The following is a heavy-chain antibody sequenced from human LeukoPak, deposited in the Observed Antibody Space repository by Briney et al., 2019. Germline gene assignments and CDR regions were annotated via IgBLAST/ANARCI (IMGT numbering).Heavy chain of an antibody. J-gene: IGHJ4*02. CDR1: GGSISSGGYS. CDR3: ARARSSGYLGYYFDY. V-gene: IGHV4-30-2*01. Sequence: PSQTLSLTCAVSGGSISSGGYSWSWIRQLPGKGLEWIGYIYHSGSTYYNPSLKGRVTISVDRSKNQFSLKLSSVTAADTAVYYCARARSSGYLGYYFDYWGQGTLVTVSS. D-gene: IGHD5-12*01. CDR2: IYHSGST.